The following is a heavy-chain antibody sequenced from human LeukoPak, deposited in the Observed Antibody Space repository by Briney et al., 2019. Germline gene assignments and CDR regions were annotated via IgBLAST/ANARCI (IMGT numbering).Heavy chain of an antibody. CDR3: ARVVDDILTGFDY. CDR1: GGSFSGYY. J-gene: IGHJ4*02. V-gene: IGHV4-34*01. D-gene: IGHD3-9*01. Sequence: SETLSLTCAVYGGSFSGYYWSWIRQPPGKGLEWIGEINHSGSTNYNPSLKSRVTISVDTPKNQFSLKLSSVTAADTAVYYCARVVDDILTGFDYWGQGTLVTVSS. CDR2: INHSGST.